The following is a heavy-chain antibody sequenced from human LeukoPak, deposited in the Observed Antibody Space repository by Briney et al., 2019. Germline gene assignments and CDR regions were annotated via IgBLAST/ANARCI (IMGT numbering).Heavy chain of an antibody. CDR3: AKDWGEYFDYVWGSFTSFDS. CDR1: GFTLSSYW. V-gene: IGHV3-74*01. J-gene: IGHJ4*02. CDR2: INSDGSST. D-gene: IGHD3-16*01. Sequence: PGGSLRLSCAASGFTLSSYWMHWVRQAPGKGLVWVSRINSDGSSTSYADSVKGRFTISRDNSKSTLYLQMNSLRAEDTAVYYCAKDWGEYFDYVWGSFTSFDSWGQGTLVTVSS.